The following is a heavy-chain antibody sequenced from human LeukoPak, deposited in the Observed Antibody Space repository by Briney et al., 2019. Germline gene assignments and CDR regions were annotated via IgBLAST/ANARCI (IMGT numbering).Heavy chain of an antibody. Sequence: GGSLRLSCAASGFTVSSNYMTWVRRAPGKGLEWVSVISRGGTRSYADSVKGRFTISRDNSNNTLYLQMNSLRAEDTAVYYCASLNDYGSFFDYWGQGTLVTVSS. D-gene: IGHD4-17*01. J-gene: IGHJ4*02. CDR1: GFTVSSNY. V-gene: IGHV3-66*01. CDR2: ISRGGTR. CDR3: ASLNDYGSFFDY.